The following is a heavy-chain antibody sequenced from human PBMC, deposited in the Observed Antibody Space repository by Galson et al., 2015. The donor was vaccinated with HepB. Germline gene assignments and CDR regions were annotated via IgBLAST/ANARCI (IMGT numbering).Heavy chain of an antibody. CDR2: IYHSGST. J-gene: IGHJ4*02. V-gene: IGHV4-4*02. CDR1: GGSISSSNW. Sequence: LTCAVSGGSISSSNWWSWVRQPPGKGLEWIGEIYHSGSTNYNPSLKSRVTISVDKSKNQFSLKLSSVTAADTAVYYCAGESLYHIGGYSSGWSTLKTDYWGQGTLVTVSS. D-gene: IGHD6-19*01. CDR3: AGESLYHIGGYSSGWSTLKTDY.